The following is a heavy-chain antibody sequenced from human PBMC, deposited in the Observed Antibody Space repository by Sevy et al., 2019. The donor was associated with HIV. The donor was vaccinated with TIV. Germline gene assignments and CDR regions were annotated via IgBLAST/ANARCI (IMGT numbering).Heavy chain of an antibody. Sequence: GGSLRLSCAASRFTFSIYTMSWVRQAPGKGLECVSYIVGSSSTIYYADSVKGRLTISRDNAKNSLYLQMNSLRAEDTAVYYCAREIVGGAFDIWGQGTMVTVSS. V-gene: IGHV3-48*01. CDR3: AREIVGGAFDI. CDR2: IVGSSSTI. D-gene: IGHD1-26*01. CDR1: RFTFSIYT. J-gene: IGHJ3*02.